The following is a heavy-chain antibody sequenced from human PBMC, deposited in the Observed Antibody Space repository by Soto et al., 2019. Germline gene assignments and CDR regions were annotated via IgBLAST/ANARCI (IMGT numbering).Heavy chain of an antibody. J-gene: IGHJ4*02. CDR1: GGSFSGYY. D-gene: IGHD3-16*01. CDR2: INHSGST. CDR3: AGGYDYGMYYFDY. Sequence: SETLSLTCAVYGGSFSGYYWSWIRQPPGKGLEWIGEINHSGSTNYNPSLKSRVTISVNTSKNQFSLKLSSVTAADTAVYYCAGGYDYGMYYFDYWGQVTLVTVSS. V-gene: IGHV4-34*01.